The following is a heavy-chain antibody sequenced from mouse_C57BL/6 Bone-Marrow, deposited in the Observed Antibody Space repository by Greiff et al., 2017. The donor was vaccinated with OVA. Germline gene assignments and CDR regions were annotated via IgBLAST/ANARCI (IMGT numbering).Heavy chain of an antibody. V-gene: IGHV5-17*01. CDR2: ISSGSSTI. Sequence: EVMLVESGGGLVKPGGSLKLSCAASGFTFSDYGMHWVRQAPEKGLEWVAYISSGSSTIYYADTVKGRFTISRDNAKHTLFLQLTSLPSEDSSMSYCARGNCLGDWGKGTTLTGAS. J-gene: IGHJ2*01. CDR1: GFTFSDYG. D-gene: IGHD2-10*02. CDR3: ARGNCLGD.